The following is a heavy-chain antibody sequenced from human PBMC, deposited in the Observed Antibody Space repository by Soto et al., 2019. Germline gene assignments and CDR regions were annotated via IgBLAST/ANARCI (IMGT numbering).Heavy chain of an antibody. D-gene: IGHD2-15*01. J-gene: IGHJ4*02. CDR3: AKDQYCSGSGCHFDH. CDR1: GFTFSSYA. CDR2: ISGSGVST. V-gene: IGHV3-23*01. Sequence: GGSLRLSCAASGFTFSSYAMGWVRQAPGMGLEWVSAISGSGVSTYYADSVKGRFTISRDNSKSTLYLQMNSLRAEDTAVYYCAKDQYCSGSGCHFDHWGQGTLVTVSS.